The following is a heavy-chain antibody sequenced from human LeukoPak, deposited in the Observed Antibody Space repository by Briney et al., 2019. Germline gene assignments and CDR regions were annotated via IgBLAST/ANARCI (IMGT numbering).Heavy chain of an antibody. Sequence: SETLSLTCAVYGGSFSGYYWSWIRQPPGKGLEWIGEINHSGSTNYNPSLKSRVAISVDTSKNQFSLKLSSVTAADTAVYYCARGRIKYCSGGSCYSGSGWFDPWGQGTLVTVSS. CDR1: GGSFSGYY. V-gene: IGHV4-34*01. CDR3: ARGRIKYCSGGSCYSGSGWFDP. J-gene: IGHJ5*02. CDR2: INHSGST. D-gene: IGHD2-15*01.